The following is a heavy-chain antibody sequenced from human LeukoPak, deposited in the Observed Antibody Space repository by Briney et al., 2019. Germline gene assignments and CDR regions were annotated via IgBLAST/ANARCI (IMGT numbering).Heavy chain of an antibody. Sequence: ASVKVSCKASGHTFTDYYVHWVRQAPGQGLEWLGWINPDSGATNFAQRFQGRVTMTRDTSVNTAHMELNNLRSDDTAVYYCARDLCHGGSCFHFDSWGQGTLVTVSS. D-gene: IGHD2-15*01. CDR2: INPDSGAT. V-gene: IGHV1-2*02. CDR3: ARDLCHGGSCFHFDS. J-gene: IGHJ4*02. CDR1: GHTFTDYY.